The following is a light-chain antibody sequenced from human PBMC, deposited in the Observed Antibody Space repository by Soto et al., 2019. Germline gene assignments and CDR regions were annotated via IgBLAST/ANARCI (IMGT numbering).Light chain of an antibody. CDR1: TGAVTSGHY. J-gene: IGLJ3*02. Sequence: QAVVTQEPSLTVSPGGTVTLTCGSSTGAVTSGHYPYWFQQKPGQAPRTLIYDASNKHSWTPARFSGSLLGGKAALTLSGAQPEDEAEYYCLLSYTSARRAVFGGGTKLTVL. V-gene: IGLV7-46*01. CDR2: DAS. CDR3: LLSYTSARRAV.